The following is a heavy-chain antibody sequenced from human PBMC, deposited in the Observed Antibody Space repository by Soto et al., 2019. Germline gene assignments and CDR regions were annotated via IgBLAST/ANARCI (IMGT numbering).Heavy chain of an antibody. J-gene: IGHJ4*02. V-gene: IGHV3-30*03. CDR3: ARDPSATGTYYAD. CDR1: GFTFSNYG. CDR2: ISYDGTNE. Sequence: VQLVESGGGLVKPGGSLRLSCAASGFTFSNYGMHWVRQAPGKGLEWVAAISYDGTNEYYGDSVRGRLTISRDNSKNTLYLQMSSLRADDTAVYYCARDPSATGTYYADWGQGTLVTVSS. D-gene: IGHD1-26*01.